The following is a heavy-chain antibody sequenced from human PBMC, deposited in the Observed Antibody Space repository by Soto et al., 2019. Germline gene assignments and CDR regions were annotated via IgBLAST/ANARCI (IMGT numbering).Heavy chain of an antibody. CDR2: ITGSSSYI. CDR3: ARITSGWLAPGDY. J-gene: IGHJ4*02. V-gene: IGHV3-21*01. CDR1: GFASSSYS. D-gene: IGHD6-19*01. Sequence: EVQLVESGGGLVKPGGSLRLSCAASGFASSSYSMDWVRQAPGKRLEWVSSITGSSSYIYYADSVRGRFTISRDNAKNSLYLQMNSLRVEDTAVYYCARITSGWLAPGDYWGQGTPVTVSS.